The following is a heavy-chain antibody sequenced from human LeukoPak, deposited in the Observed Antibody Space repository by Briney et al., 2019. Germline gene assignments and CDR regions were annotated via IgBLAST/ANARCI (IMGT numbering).Heavy chain of an antibody. V-gene: IGHV3-66*01. Sequence: HPGGSLRLSCAASGFTVSSNYMSWVRQAPGKGLKWVSVIYSGGSTYYADSVKGRFTISRDSSKNTLSLQMNSLRAEDTAVYYCARDQGDQGAFDIWGQGTMVTVSS. CDR2: IYSGGST. D-gene: IGHD3-10*01. CDR3: ARDQGDQGAFDI. J-gene: IGHJ3*02. CDR1: GFTVSSNY.